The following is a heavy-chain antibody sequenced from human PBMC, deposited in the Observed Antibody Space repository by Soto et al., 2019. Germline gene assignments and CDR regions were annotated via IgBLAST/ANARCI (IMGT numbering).Heavy chain of an antibody. CDR3: ASTRKYNNDSSGYYGAPDY. J-gene: IGHJ4*02. D-gene: IGHD3-22*01. V-gene: IGHV3-48*02. CDR1: GLTFSSYS. Sequence: GGSLRLSCAASGLTFSSYSMNWVRQAPGKGLEWVSYISSSSSTIYYADSVKGRFTISRDNARNSLYLQMNSLRDEATAVYYCASTRKYNNDSSGYYGAPDYWRQGHLVTVSS. CDR2: ISSSSSTI.